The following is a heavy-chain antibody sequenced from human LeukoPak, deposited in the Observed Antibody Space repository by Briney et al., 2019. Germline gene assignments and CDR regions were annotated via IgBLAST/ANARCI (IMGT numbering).Heavy chain of an antibody. V-gene: IGHV3-7*01. J-gene: IGHJ6*03. CDR2: IKQDGSEK. D-gene: IGHD2-2*01. CDR1: GFTFSSYW. CDR3: AREVPATISYYYYYMDV. Sequence: GGSLRLSCAASGFTFSSYWMSWVRQAPGKGLGWVANIKQDGSEKYYVDSVKGRFTISRDNAKNSLYLQMNSLRAEDTAVYYCAREVPATISYYYYYMDVWGKGTTVTVSS.